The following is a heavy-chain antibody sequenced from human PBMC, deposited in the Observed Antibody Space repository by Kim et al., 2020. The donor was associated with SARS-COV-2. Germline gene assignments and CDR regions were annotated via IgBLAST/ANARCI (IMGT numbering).Heavy chain of an antibody. Sequence: PSLKRRSTISVDTSKNPFSLKLSPVTAADTAVYYCARVRDYYGSGSYYNRWGQGTLVTVSS. J-gene: IGHJ5*02. CDR3: ARVRDYYGSGSYYNR. D-gene: IGHD3-10*01. V-gene: IGHV4-34*04.